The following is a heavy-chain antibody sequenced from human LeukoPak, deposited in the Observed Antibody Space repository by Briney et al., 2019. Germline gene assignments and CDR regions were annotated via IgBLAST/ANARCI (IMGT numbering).Heavy chain of an antibody. CDR2: IRYDVFKK. CDR1: GVTFRKNS. Sequence: GGSLRLSCAAPGVTFRKNSMRSGRQAPVEGREWVAPIRYDVFKKYHADQLTGRFTISRDNSNNTLYLQMKSLSSEDRAVYYFAKKTIVGATVDAFDIWGQGTMVIVSS. J-gene: IGHJ3*02. CDR3: AKKTIVGATVDAFDI. V-gene: IGHV3-30*02. D-gene: IGHD1-26*01.